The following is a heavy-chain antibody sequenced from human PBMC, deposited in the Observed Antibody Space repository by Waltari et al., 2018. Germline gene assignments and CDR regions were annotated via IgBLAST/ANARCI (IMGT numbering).Heavy chain of an antibody. CDR1: GGSVPSASAY. V-gene: IGHV4-61*01. CDR3: ARGSDAYKTAY. J-gene: IGHJ4*02. Sequence: QVQLQESGPGLLKPSETLSLTCTVSGGSVPSASAYWSRIRQPPGKGLEWIGYVSNSGDTNYKPSLRGRVTISLDTSRNQFSLKVSSVTAADTAMYYCARGSDAYKTAYWGQGTLVTVSS. D-gene: IGHD1-1*01. CDR2: VSNSGDT.